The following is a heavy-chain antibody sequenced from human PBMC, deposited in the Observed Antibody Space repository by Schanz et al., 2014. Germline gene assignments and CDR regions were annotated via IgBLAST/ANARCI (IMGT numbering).Heavy chain of an antibody. D-gene: IGHD3-9*01. Sequence: EMKLVESGGGLVQPGGSLRLSCRASGFIVTTYSMNWVRQAPGKGLEWVSYITTSSTTIHYAGSVKGRFTISRDNGKNSLYLQMNSLRDEDTAVYYCARGGAYNFLTDEAFDVWGQGTMVTVSS. J-gene: IGHJ3*01. V-gene: IGHV3-48*02. CDR3: ARGGAYNFLTDEAFDV. CDR1: GFIVTTYS. CDR2: ITTSSTTI.